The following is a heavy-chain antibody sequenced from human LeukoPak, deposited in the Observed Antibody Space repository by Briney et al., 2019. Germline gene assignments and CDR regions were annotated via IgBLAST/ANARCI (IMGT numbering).Heavy chain of an antibody. J-gene: IGHJ4*02. Sequence: GGSLRLSCAASGFTFSSYAMSWVRQAPGKGLEWVSTISGSGGSTYYADSVKGRFTISRDNSKNTLYLQMNSLRAEDTAVYYCAKEPHNYYDQPYYFDYWGQGTLDTVSS. V-gene: IGHV3-23*01. D-gene: IGHD3-22*01. CDR1: GFTFSSYA. CDR2: ISGSGGST. CDR3: AKEPHNYYDQPYYFDY.